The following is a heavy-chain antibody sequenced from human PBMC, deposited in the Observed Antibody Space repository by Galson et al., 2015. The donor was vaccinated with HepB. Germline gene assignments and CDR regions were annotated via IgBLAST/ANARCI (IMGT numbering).Heavy chain of an antibody. D-gene: IGHD3-3*01. CDR3: ARGAPGITIFGVVTDYYYYGMDV. Sequence: SVKVSCKASGGTFSSYAISWVRQAPGQGLEWMGGIIPIFGTANYAQKFQGRVTITADESTGTAYMELSSLRSEDTAVYYCARGAPGITIFGVVTDYYYYGMDVWGQGTTVTVSS. J-gene: IGHJ6*02. CDR2: IIPIFGTA. V-gene: IGHV1-69*13. CDR1: GGTFSSYA.